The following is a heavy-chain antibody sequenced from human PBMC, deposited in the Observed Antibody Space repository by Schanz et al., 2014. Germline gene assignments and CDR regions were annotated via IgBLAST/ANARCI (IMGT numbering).Heavy chain of an antibody. Sequence: DVQLVESGGGLVQSGGSLRLSCAASGFNFGDYYMTWVRQAPGKGLESVAKINPDGSGKYYVVSVEGRFTISRDNAKGSVYLQMNSLRAEDTAVYYCARGHYGLDVWGPGTSVTVSS. D-gene: IGHD3-10*01. CDR1: GFNFGDYY. CDR3: ARGHYGLDV. V-gene: IGHV3-7*01. CDR2: INPDGSGK. J-gene: IGHJ6*02.